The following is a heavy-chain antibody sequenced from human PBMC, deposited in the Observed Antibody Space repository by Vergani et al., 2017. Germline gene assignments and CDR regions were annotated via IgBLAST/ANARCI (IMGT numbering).Heavy chain of an antibody. CDR2: ISSSSSYT. CDR1: GFTFSDYY. J-gene: IGHJ3*02. D-gene: IGHD6-13*01. V-gene: IGHV3-11*06. Sequence: QVQLVESGGGLVKPGGSLRLSCAASGFTFSDYYMSWIRQAPGKGREWVSYISSSSSYTNYADSVKGRFTISRDNAKNSLYLQMNSLRAEDTAVYYCARDIAAAGTGGAFDIWGQGTMVTVSS. CDR3: ARDIAAAGTGGAFDI.